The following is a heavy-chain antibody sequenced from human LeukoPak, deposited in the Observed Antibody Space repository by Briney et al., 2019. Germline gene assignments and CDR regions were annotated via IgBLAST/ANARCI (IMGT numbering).Heavy chain of an antibody. CDR2: IYWDDDK. D-gene: IGHD2-15*01. J-gene: IGHJ5*02. CDR1: GFSLTTRGAG. CDR3: AHTSAAVVAEEDRFDP. Sequence: ESGPTLGNPTQTLTLTCTFSGFSLTTRGAGVAWIRQPPGKALEWLALIYWDDDKRYSPSLKSRLTITKATSKNQVVLTMANMDPVDTATYYCAHTSAAVVAEEDRFDPWGQGTLVTVSS. V-gene: IGHV2-5*02.